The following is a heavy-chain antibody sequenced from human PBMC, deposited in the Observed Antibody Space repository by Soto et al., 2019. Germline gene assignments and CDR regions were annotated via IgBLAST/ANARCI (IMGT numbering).Heavy chain of an antibody. CDR1: GYSISSGYY. D-gene: IGHD2-21*02. J-gene: IGHJ4*02. CDR3: ASMICGGDCYYYFDY. V-gene: IGHV4-38-2*01. Sequence: SETLSLTCAVSGYSISSGYYWGWIRQPPGKGLEWIGSIYHSGSTYYNPSLKSRVTISVDTSKNQFSLKLSSVTAADTAVYYCASMICGGDCYYYFDYWGQGTLVTVSS. CDR2: IYHSGST.